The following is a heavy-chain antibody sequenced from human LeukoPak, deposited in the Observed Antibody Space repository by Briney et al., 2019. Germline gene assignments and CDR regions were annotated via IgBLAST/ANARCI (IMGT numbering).Heavy chain of an antibody. CDR2: MNSDGSNT. D-gene: IGHD3-3*01. Sequence: GGSLRLSCAASGFTFSDYYMCWIRQAPGKGLVWVSRMNSDGSNTNYADSVKGRFTISRDNAKNSLYLQMDSLRAEDTALYYCAKDTGRPTDAITMEDNAFDIWGQGTMVTVSS. CDR1: GFTFSDYY. CDR3: AKDTGRPTDAITMEDNAFDI. J-gene: IGHJ3*02. V-gene: IGHV3-74*01.